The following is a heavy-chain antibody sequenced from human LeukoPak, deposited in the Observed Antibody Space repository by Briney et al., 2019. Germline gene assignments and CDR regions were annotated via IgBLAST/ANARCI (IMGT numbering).Heavy chain of an antibody. Sequence: GGSLRLSCAASGFTFSSNAMSWVRQAPGKGLEWVSAISGSGGSTYYADSVKGRFTISRDNSKSTLYLQMNSPRADDTAVYYCAKANYYDSSGYYENLDYWGQGTLVTVSS. CDR1: GFTFSSNA. CDR2: ISGSGGST. V-gene: IGHV3-23*01. J-gene: IGHJ4*02. D-gene: IGHD3-22*01. CDR3: AKANYYDSSGYYENLDY.